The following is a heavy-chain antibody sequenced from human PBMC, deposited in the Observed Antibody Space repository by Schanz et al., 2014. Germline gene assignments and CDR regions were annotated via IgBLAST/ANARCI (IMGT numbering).Heavy chain of an antibody. CDR2: ISSGGTTT. CDR3: VSQTGSPNY. Sequence: VQLLESGGGLVKPGGSLRLSCAASGFIFSDYYMAWIRQAPGKGPEYVSYISSGGTTTYHSDSVEGRFTISRDNAKRSLFLQMNSLRVEDTAVYFCVSQTGSPNYWGQGTLVTVSS. J-gene: IGHJ4*02. CDR1: GFIFSDYY. D-gene: IGHD6-13*01. V-gene: IGHV3-11*04.